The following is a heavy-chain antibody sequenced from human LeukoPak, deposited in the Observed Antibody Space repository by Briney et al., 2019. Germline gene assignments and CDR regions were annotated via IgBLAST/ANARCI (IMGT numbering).Heavy chain of an antibody. V-gene: IGHV1-46*01. CDR1: GYTFTSYY. Sequence: APVKVSCKASGYTFTSYYMHWVRQAPGQGLEWMGIINPSGGSTSYAQKFQGRVTMTRDTSTSTVYMELSSLRSEDTAVYYCAREGGSYYYFDYWGQGTLVTVSS. CDR2: INPSGGST. J-gene: IGHJ4*02. CDR3: AREGGSYYYFDY. D-gene: IGHD1-26*01.